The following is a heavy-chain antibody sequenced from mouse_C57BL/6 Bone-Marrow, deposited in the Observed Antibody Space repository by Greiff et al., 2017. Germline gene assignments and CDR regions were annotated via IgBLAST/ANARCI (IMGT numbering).Heavy chain of an antibody. V-gene: IGHV1-54*01. D-gene: IGHD1-1*01. CDR3: ALFITTVVAKGYFDV. Sequence: VQLQQSGAELVRPGTSVKVSCKASGYAFTNYLIEWVKQRPGQGLEWIGVINPGSGGTNYNEKVKGKATLTADKSSSTAYMQLSSLTSEDSAVYFCALFITTVVAKGYFDVWGTGTTVTVSS. CDR1: GYAFTNYL. CDR2: INPGSGGT. J-gene: IGHJ1*03.